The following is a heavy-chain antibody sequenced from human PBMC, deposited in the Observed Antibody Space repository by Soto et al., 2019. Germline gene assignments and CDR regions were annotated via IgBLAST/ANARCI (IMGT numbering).Heavy chain of an antibody. Sequence: QVQLVESGGGVVQPERSLRLSCAASGFTFSSYAIHWVRQAPAKGLEWVAVISFDGSNKYYADSVKSRFTISRDNSKNTLYLQMNSLRAEDTAVYYCARDRRVGNTYNLGFDSWGQGILVTVSS. CDR2: ISFDGSNK. J-gene: IGHJ4*02. CDR3: ARDRRVGNTYNLGFDS. CDR1: GFTFSSYA. V-gene: IGHV3-30-3*01. D-gene: IGHD3-16*01.